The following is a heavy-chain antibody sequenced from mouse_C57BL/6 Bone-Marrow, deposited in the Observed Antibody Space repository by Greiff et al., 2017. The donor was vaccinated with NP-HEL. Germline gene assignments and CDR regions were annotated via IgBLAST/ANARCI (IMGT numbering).Heavy chain of an antibody. V-gene: IGHV5-4*03. Sequence: EVMLVESGGGLVKPGGSLKLSCAASGFTFSSYAMSWVRQTPEKRLEWVATISDGGSYTYYPDNVKGRFTISRDNAKNNLYLQMSHLKSEDTAMYYCARAPHYYYGSSYYAMDYWGQGTSVTVSS. CDR1: GFTFSSYA. D-gene: IGHD1-1*01. CDR2: ISDGGSYT. CDR3: ARAPHYYYGSSYYAMDY. J-gene: IGHJ4*01.